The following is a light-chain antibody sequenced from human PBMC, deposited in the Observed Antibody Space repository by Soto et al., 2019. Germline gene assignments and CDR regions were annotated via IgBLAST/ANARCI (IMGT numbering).Light chain of an antibody. Sequence: VLTQPPSVSGAPGQRVTISCTGSSSNIGAGYDVQWYQQLPGTAPKLLIYGNMNRPSGVPDRFSGSKSGTSASLAITGLQAEDEADYYCHSYDSSSNVFGTGTKVTVL. CDR2: GNM. CDR1: SSNIGAGYD. J-gene: IGLJ1*01. V-gene: IGLV1-40*01. CDR3: HSYDSSSNV.